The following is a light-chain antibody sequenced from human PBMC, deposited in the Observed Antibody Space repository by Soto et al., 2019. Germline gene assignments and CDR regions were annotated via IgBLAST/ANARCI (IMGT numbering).Light chain of an antibody. Sequence: QSVLTQPPSVSAAPRQKVTISCSGSSSNIRNNYVSWYQQLPGTAPKLLIYDNNKRPSGIPDRFSGSKSGTSATLGITGLQTGDEADYYCGTWDSSPSAYVFGTGTKLTVL. CDR2: DNN. V-gene: IGLV1-51*01. CDR3: GTWDSSPSAYV. J-gene: IGLJ1*01. CDR1: SSNIRNNY.